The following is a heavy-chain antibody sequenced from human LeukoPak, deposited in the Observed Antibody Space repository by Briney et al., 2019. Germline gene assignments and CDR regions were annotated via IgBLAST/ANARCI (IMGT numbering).Heavy chain of an antibody. J-gene: IGHJ3*02. D-gene: IGHD1-26*01. CDR3: ARGEWELLGAFDI. CDR1: GFTFDDYA. V-gene: IGHV4-59*01. CDR2: IYYSGST. Sequence: GSLRLSCAASGFTFDDYAMHWIRQPPGKGLEWIGYIYYSGSTNYNPSLKSRVTISVDTSKNQFSLKLSSVTAADTAVYYCARGEWELLGAFDIWGQGTMVTVSS.